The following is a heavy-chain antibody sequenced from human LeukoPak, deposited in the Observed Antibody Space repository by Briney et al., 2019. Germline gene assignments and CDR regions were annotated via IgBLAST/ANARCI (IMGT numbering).Heavy chain of an antibody. CDR3: AKCGNSGCHLIDY. J-gene: IGHJ4*02. V-gene: IGHV3-23*01. Sequence: PGGSLRLSCAASGFTFSTNAMSWVRQAPGKGLEWVSAISGRTGSTYYSDSVKGRFTISRDNSKSTLYLQMDSLRAEDTAVYYCAKCGNSGCHLIDYWGQGILVTVSS. D-gene: IGHD5-12*01. CDR2: ISGRTGST. CDR1: GFTFSTNA.